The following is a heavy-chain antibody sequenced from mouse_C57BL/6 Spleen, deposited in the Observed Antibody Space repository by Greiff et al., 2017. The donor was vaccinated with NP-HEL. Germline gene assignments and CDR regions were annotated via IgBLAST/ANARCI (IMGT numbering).Heavy chain of an antibody. Sequence: QVQLQQPGAELVKPGASVKLSCKASGYTFTSYWMHWVKQRPGRGLEWIGRIDPNSGGTKYNEKFKSKATLTVDKPSSTAYMQLSSLTSEDSAVYYCALYYDYGVPHWYFDVWGTGTTVTVSS. CDR2: IDPNSGGT. D-gene: IGHD2-4*01. V-gene: IGHV1-72*01. J-gene: IGHJ1*03. CDR1: GYTFTSYW. CDR3: ALYYDYGVPHWYFDV.